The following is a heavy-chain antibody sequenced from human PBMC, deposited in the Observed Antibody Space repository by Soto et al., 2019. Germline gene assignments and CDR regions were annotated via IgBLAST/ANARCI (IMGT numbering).Heavy chain of an antibody. CDR2: IYYSGST. V-gene: IGHV4-30-4*01. J-gene: IGHJ4*02. CDR1: GGSISSGDYY. Sequence: SETLSLTCTVSGGSISSGDYYWSWIRQPPGKGLEWIGYIYYSGSTYYNPSLKSRVTISVDTSKNQFSLKLSSVTAADTAVYYCARVSKPNWKWTSYYFDYWGQGTLVTSPQ. CDR3: ARVSKPNWKWTSYYFDY. D-gene: IGHD1-1*01.